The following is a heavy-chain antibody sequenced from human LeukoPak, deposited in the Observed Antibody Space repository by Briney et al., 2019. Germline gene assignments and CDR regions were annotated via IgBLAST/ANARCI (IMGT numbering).Heavy chain of an antibody. Sequence: ASVKVSCKASGYIFTSYYMHWVRQAPGQGLEWMGIINPSGGSTTYAQKFQGRVTMTRDTSTSTVYMELSSLRSEDTAVYYCARDMRVLGSSWYETGHWGQGTLVTVSS. D-gene: IGHD6-13*01. CDR2: INPSGGST. V-gene: IGHV1-46*01. CDR3: ARDMRVLGSSWYETGH. CDR1: GYIFTSYY. J-gene: IGHJ4*02.